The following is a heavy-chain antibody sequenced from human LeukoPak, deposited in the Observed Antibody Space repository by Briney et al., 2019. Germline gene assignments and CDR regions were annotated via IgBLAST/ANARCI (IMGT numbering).Heavy chain of an antibody. V-gene: IGHV3-21*01. J-gene: IGHJ4*02. Sequence: GGSLRLSCAASGFTFNTYSMNWVRQAPGKGLEWVSSISTSSIYIYYADSVKGRFTISRDNAKNSLYLQMNSLRAEDTAVYYCARDRWGYSYGGDWGQGTLVTVSS. CDR2: ISTSSIYI. CDR1: GFTFNTYS. D-gene: IGHD5-18*01. CDR3: ARDRWGYSYGGD.